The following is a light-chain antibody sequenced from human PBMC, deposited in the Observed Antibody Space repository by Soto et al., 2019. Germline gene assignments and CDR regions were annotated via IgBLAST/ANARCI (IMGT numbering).Light chain of an antibody. J-gene: IGKJ4*01. V-gene: IGKV3-15*01. CDR1: QSIATN. CDR3: QHYEKWPRT. CDR2: GAA. Sequence: QSPRALSLYHGARATLSCRASQSIATNYLTWYPHKPGQSPRLLVYGAAARATGIPARFSGGGSGAEYTLTISSLQSEDFALYYCQHYEKWPRTFGEGSK.